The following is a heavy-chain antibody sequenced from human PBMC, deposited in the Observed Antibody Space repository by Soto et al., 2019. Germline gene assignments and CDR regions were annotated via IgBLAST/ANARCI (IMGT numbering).Heavy chain of an antibody. J-gene: IGHJ4*02. Sequence: QVQLQESGPGLLKPSETLSLTCTVSGGSITSAGDYWSWIRQHPGKGLEWIGYIHNNSGNTYYTPSLKSRVTISVDTSKNHLSLKLTSVTAADTAVYYCARESGSGWHALDYWGQGTLVTVSS. CDR3: ARESGSGWHALDY. CDR1: GGSITSAGDY. V-gene: IGHV4-31*03. D-gene: IGHD6-19*01. CDR2: IHNNSGNT.